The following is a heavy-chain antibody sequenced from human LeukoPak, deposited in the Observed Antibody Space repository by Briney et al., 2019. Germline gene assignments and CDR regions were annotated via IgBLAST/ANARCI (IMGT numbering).Heavy chain of an antibody. V-gene: IGHV3-21*01. CDR3: ARDELHTGTYFPFDY. CDR2: ISSSGNI. D-gene: IGHD1-26*01. Sequence: PGGSLRLSCAASGFTFSSYSLNWVRLAPGKGLEWVSSISSSGNIYYADSVKGRFTISRDNAKNSLYLQMNSLRAEDTAVYYCARDELHTGTYFPFDYWGQGTLVTVSS. J-gene: IGHJ4*02. CDR1: GFTFSSYS.